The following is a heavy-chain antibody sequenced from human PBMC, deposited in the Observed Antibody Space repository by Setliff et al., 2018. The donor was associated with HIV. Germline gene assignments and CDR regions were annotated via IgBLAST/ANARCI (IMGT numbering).Heavy chain of an antibody. CDR1: GGSFSGSY. CDR3: ARSSLYCSGGSCHLTWFDP. Sequence: KPSETLSLTCAVYGGSFSGSYWSWIRQPPGKGLEWIGKINQSGSTNYNPSLKSRVTMSVDTSKNQFSLKLSSVTAADTAVYYCARSSLYCSGGSCHLTWFDPWGQGVKVTVSS. J-gene: IGHJ5*02. CDR2: INQSGST. V-gene: IGHV4-34*01. D-gene: IGHD2-15*01.